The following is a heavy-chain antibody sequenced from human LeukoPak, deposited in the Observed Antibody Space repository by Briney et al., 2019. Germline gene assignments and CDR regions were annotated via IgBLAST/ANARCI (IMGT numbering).Heavy chain of an antibody. Sequence: ASVKVSCKASGYTFTSYYMHWVRQAPGQGLEWMGIINPSGGSTSYAQKFQGRVTMTRDTCTSTVYMELSSLRSEDTAVYYCARESLSIELRMRYGMDVWGQGTTVTVSS. V-gene: IGHV1-46*01. D-gene: IGHD5/OR15-5a*01. CDR2: INPSGGST. J-gene: IGHJ6*02. CDR1: GYTFTSYY. CDR3: ARESLSIELRMRYGMDV.